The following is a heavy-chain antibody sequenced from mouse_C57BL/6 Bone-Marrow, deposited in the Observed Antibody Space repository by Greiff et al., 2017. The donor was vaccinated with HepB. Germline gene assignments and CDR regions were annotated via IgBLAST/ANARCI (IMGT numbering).Heavy chain of an antibody. CDR3: ARGRGLRRGYYFGY. J-gene: IGHJ2*01. D-gene: IGHD2-4*01. CDR1: GYTFTGYW. Sequence: VQLQQSGAELMKPGASVKLSCKATGYTFTGYWIEWVKQRPGHGLEWIGEILPGSGSTYYNEKFKGKATFTADTSSNTAYMQLSSLTTEDSAIYYCARGRGLRRGYYFGYWGKGTTLTVSS. CDR2: ILPGSGST. V-gene: IGHV1-9*01.